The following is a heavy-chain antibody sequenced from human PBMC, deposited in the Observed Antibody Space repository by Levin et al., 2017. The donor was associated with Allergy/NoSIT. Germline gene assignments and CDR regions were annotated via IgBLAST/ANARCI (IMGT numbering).Heavy chain of an antibody. CDR3: TRDSTMIVVGNDH. D-gene: IGHD3-22*01. Sequence: PGGSLRLSCVASGFTFSSYWMSWVRQAPGKGLEWVANIKQDGSETYYVDSVKGRFTISRDNAKDSLYLYMDSLRGEDTAVYYCTRDSTMIVVGNDHWGQGTPVAVSS. J-gene: IGHJ4*02. CDR1: GFTFSSYW. CDR2: IKQDGSET. V-gene: IGHV3-7*01.